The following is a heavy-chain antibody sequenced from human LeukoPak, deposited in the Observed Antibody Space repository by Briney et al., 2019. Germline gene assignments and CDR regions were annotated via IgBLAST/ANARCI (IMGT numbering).Heavy chain of an antibody. Sequence: SETLSLTCSVSGGSISSSSYYWGWIRQPPGEGLEWIGSLYYSGSTYYNASLKSRVTISVDTSKNQFSLKLSSVTAADTAVYYCATTTIRLGYWGQGTLVTVSS. CDR3: ATTTIRLGY. CDR1: GGSISSSSYY. V-gene: IGHV4-39*07. CDR2: LYYSGST. J-gene: IGHJ4*02. D-gene: IGHD1-26*01.